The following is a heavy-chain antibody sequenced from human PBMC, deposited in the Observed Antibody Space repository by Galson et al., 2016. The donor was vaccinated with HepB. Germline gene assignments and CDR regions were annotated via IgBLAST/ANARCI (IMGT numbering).Heavy chain of an antibody. CDR1: GGSISSNDW. J-gene: IGHJ4*02. CDR3: ARQYWGGPSDY. Sequence: ETLSLTCAVSGGSISSNDWWSWVRQPPGQGLEWIGQIFHSGRVNYTPSLASRVTKSIDTSNNHFSLRLTSVTAADTALYYCARQYWGGPSDYWGQGTLVVVSS. V-gene: IGHV4-4*02. CDR2: IFHSGRV. D-gene: IGHD2/OR15-2a*01.